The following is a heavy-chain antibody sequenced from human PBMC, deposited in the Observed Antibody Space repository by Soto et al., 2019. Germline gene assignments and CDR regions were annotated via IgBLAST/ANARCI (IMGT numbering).Heavy chain of an antibody. V-gene: IGHV1-24*01. Sequence: ASVKVSCKVSGYTLTDLSMHWVRQAPGKGLESMGGFDLEDGEIIYAQKFQGRVTMTEDTSTDTAYMEVSSLTSEDTAVYYCATDRFCTRTTCSNSFDYWVQGTMVTVSS. J-gene: IGHJ4*02. CDR1: GYTLTDLS. D-gene: IGHD2-2*01. CDR2: FDLEDGEI. CDR3: ATDRFCTRTTCSNSFDY.